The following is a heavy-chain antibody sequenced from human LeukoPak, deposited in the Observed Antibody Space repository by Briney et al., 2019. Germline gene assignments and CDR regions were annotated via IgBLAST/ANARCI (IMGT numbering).Heavy chain of an antibody. CDR2: ISPSGDST. Sequence: GGSLRLSCAVSGFTFSSSYMHWVRQAPGKGLEYVSAISPSGDSTYYTNSVKGRFTISRDNSKNTLFLQMGSLTAEDMAVYYCARGLYYGSGQYYFDYWGQGTLVTVSS. CDR3: ARGLYYGSGQYYFDY. J-gene: IGHJ4*02. CDR1: GFTFSSSY. V-gene: IGHV3-64*01. D-gene: IGHD3-10*01.